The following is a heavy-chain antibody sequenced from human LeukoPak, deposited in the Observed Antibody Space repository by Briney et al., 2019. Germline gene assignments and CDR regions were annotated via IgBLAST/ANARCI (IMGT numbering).Heavy chain of an antibody. J-gene: IGHJ3*02. CDR2: ISSSSSTI. Sequence: GGSLRLSCAASGFTLSSYSMNWVRQAPGKGLEWVSYISSSSSTIYYADSVKGRFTISRDNAKNSLYLQMNSLRAEDTAVYYCARVLYSYRPGRDAFDIWGQGTMVTVSS. D-gene: IGHD5-18*01. CDR1: GFTLSSYS. V-gene: IGHV3-48*04. CDR3: ARVLYSYRPGRDAFDI.